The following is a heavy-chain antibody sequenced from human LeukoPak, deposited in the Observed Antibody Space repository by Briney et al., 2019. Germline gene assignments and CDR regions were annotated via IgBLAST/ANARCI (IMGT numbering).Heavy chain of an antibody. Sequence: GASVKVSCKASGYTFTSYDINWVRQATGQGLEWIGWMNPNSGSTGYAQKFQGRVTITRNTSISTAYMELSSLRSEDTAVYYCARGSSRLWFGDYGSFDPWGQGTLVTVSS. CDR3: ARGSSRLWFGDYGSFDP. V-gene: IGHV1-8*01. J-gene: IGHJ5*02. CDR2: MNPNSGST. CDR1: GYTFTSYD. D-gene: IGHD3-10*01.